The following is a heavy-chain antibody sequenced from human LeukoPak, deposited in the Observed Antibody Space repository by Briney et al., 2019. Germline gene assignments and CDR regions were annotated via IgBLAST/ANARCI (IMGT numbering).Heavy chain of an antibody. Sequence: GGSLRLSCEVSGFTSSTAWLTWVRQAPGKGLEWVANIKQDGSEKYYVDSVKGRFTISRDNAKNSLYLQMNSLRAEDTAVYYCARRGRPIDYWGQGTLVTVSS. CDR3: ARRGRPIDY. V-gene: IGHV3-7*01. CDR1: GFTSSTAW. CDR2: IKQDGSEK. J-gene: IGHJ4*02.